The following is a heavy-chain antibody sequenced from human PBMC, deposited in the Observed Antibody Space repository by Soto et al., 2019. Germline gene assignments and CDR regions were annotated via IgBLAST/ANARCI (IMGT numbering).Heavy chain of an antibody. V-gene: IGHV3-21*01. CDR2: ISSTNSYI. CDR1: GFTFRTYS. CDR3: ARYCSGGNCYPYYFDS. J-gene: IGHJ4*02. D-gene: IGHD2-15*01. Sequence: GGSLRLSCAASGFTFRTYSMNWVLQAAGKGLEWVSSISSTNSYINYADSVKGRFTISRDNAKNSLYLQMNSLRADDTAVYYCARYCSGGNCYPYYFDSWGQGTLVTVSS.